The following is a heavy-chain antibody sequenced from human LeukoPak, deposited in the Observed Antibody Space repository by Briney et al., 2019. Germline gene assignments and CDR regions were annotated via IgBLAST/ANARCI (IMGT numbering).Heavy chain of an antibody. CDR2: ISYDGSDK. CDR3: ARGGYGSGTYRANWFDP. D-gene: IGHD3-10*01. Sequence: GVSLRLSCAASDFTFSNYGMHWVRQAPSKGPEWVALISYDGSDKYYADAVKGRFTVSRDNSKNTLFLQMNSLRTEDTAVYYCARGGYGSGTYRANWFDPWGQGTLVTVSS. V-gene: IGHV3-30*06. J-gene: IGHJ5*02. CDR1: DFTFSNYG.